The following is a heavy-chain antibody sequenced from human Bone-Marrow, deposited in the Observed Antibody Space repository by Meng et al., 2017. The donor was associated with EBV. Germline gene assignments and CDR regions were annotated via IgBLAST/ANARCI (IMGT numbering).Heavy chain of an antibody. D-gene: IGHD2-21*01. V-gene: IGHV4-34*01. CDR1: GGSFSGYY. CDR3: ARGSQGGGGDCLDY. CDR2: INHSGST. Sequence: LGAGLLKPADTLPPPTRGYGGSFSGYYGSWIRQPPGKGLEWIGEINHSGSTNYNPSLKSRVTISVDTSKNQFSLKLSSVTAADTAVYYCARGSQGGGGDCLDYWGQGTLVTVSS. J-gene: IGHJ4*02.